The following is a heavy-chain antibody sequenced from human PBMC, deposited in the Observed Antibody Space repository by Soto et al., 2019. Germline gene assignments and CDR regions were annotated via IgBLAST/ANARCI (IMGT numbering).Heavy chain of an antibody. CDR2: ISSSSSYI. D-gene: IGHD6-13*01. Sequence: EVQLVESGGGLVKPRGSLRLSCAASGFTFSSYSMNWVRQAPGKGLEWVSSISSSSSYIYYADSVKGRFTISRDNAKNSLYLQMNSLRAEDTAVYYCARSSSWTGGNYYYYYGMDVWGQGTTVTVSS. CDR3: ARSSSWTGGNYYYYYGMDV. V-gene: IGHV3-21*01. J-gene: IGHJ6*02. CDR1: GFTFSSYS.